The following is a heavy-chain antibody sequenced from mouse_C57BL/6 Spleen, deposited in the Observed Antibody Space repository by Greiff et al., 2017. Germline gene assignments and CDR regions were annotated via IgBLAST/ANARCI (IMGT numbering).Heavy chain of an antibody. D-gene: IGHD1-1*01. J-gene: IGHJ3*01. CDR1: GYTFTDYE. CDR3: TRYGNDAWFGY. V-gene: IGHV1-15*01. CDR2: IYPETGGT. Sequence: QVQLQQSGAELVRPGASVTLSCKASGYTFTDYEMHWVKQTPVHGLEWIGAIYPETGGTAYNQKFKGKAILTADKSSSTAYMELRSLTSEDSAVYYCTRYGNDAWFGYWGQGTLVTVSA.